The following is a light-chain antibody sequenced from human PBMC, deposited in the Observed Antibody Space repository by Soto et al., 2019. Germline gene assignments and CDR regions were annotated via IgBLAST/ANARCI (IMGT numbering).Light chain of an antibody. CDR1: QSVSSF. CDR3: QQRSNWTPIT. Sequence: EVVLTQSPATLSLSPGERATLSCRASQSVSSFLAWYQQKPGQAPRLLIYDTFNRATGIPARFSRSGSGTDFTPTTSGLEPEDFAIYNSQQRSNWTPITFGQGTRLEI. CDR2: DTF. J-gene: IGKJ5*01. V-gene: IGKV3-11*01.